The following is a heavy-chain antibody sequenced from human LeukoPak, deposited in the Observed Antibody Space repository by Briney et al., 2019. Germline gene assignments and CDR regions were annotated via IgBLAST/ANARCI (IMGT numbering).Heavy chain of an antibody. Sequence: ASVKVSFKASGYTFTDYYMHWVRQAPGQGCEWMGWINPNDGDTNYTQKVQGRVTITRDTSISTAHMEVSRLRSDDTAVYYCARANFLYCSSTTCPFDYWGQGTLVTVSS. CDR1: GYTFTDYY. CDR2: INPNDGDT. D-gene: IGHD2-2*01. J-gene: IGHJ4*02. V-gene: IGHV1-2*02. CDR3: ARANFLYCSSTTCPFDY.